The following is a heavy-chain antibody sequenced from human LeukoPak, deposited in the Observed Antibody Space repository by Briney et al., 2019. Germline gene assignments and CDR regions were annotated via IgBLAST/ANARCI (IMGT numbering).Heavy chain of an antibody. Sequence: PGGSLRLSCAASGFTFSDYWMHWVRQAPGKGLEWVSRIYSDESSTYYADSVKGRFTISRDNSKNTLYLQMNSLRAEDTAVYYCARDSISGRLAFDIWGQGTMVTVSS. CDR1: GFTFSDYW. D-gene: IGHD1-26*01. V-gene: IGHV3-74*01. J-gene: IGHJ3*02. CDR3: ARDSISGRLAFDI. CDR2: IYSDESST.